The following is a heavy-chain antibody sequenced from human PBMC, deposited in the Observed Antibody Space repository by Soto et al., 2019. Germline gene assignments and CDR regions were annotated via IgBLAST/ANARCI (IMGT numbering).Heavy chain of an antibody. D-gene: IGHD5-18*01. Sequence: GGSLRLSCAASGFTFSSYAMSWVRQAPGKGLEWVSAISGSGGSTYYADSVKGRFTISRDNSKNTLYLQMNSLRAEDTAVYYCAKSLDQLWGPLYYFDYWGQGTLVTVSS. CDR2: ISGSGGST. CDR1: GFTFSSYA. CDR3: AKSLDQLWGPLYYFDY. V-gene: IGHV3-23*01. J-gene: IGHJ4*02.